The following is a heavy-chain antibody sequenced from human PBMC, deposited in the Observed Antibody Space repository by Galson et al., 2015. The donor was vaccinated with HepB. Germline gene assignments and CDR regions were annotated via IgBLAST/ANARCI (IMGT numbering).Heavy chain of an antibody. CDR1: GFTFSSYS. J-gene: IGHJ5*02. CDR3: AGDHPYYDFWSGYYGGWFDP. Sequence: SLRLSCAASGFTFSSYSMNWVRQAPGKGLEWVSSISSSSSYIYYADSVKGRFIISRDNAKNSLYLQMNSLRAEDTAVYYCAGDHPYYDFWSGYYGGWFDPWGQGTLVTVSS. CDR2: ISSSSSYI. V-gene: IGHV3-21*01. D-gene: IGHD3-3*01.